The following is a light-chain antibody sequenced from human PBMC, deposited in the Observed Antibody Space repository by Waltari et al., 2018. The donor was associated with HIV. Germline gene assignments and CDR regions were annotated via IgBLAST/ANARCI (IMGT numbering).Light chain of an antibody. CDR2: WAS. Sequence: DIVMTQSPDSLSVSLGERATINCKSRQSGLSNSNKMNYLAWYQQNPGQLPKVLSYWASRREAGVPDRFSGSGSGTEFTHTIISLQPEDLATYYWQQGYNTPPWTFAPGTKVEVK. CDR3: QQGYNTPPWT. J-gene: IGKJ1*01. V-gene: IGKV4-1*01. CDR1: QSGLSNSNKMNY.